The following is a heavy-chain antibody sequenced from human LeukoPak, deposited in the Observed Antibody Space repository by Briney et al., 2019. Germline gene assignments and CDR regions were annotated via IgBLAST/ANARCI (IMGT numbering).Heavy chain of an antibody. CDR2: IRYDGSNK. CDR3: ARDRSPIAAAGLDY. Sequence: GGSLRLSCAASGFTFSSYSMNWVRQAPGKGLEWVAFIRYDGSNKYYADSVKGRFTISRDNSKNTLYLQMNSLRAEDTAVYYCARDRSPIAAAGLDYWGQGTLVTVSS. V-gene: IGHV3-30*02. CDR1: GFTFSSYS. J-gene: IGHJ4*02. D-gene: IGHD6-13*01.